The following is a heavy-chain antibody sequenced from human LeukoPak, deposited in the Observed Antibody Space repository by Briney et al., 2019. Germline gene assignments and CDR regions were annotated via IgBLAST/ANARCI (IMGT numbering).Heavy chain of an antibody. D-gene: IGHD6-13*01. CDR2: INHSGST. CDR1: GGSFSGYY. V-gene: IGHV4-34*01. Sequence: SETLSLTCAVYGGSFSGYYWSWIRQPPGKGLEWMGEINHSGSTNYNPSLKSRVTISVDTSKNQFSLKLSSVSAADTAVYYCARGHSSSWYFSSFDYWGQGTLVTVSS. J-gene: IGHJ4*02. CDR3: ARGHSSSWYFSSFDY.